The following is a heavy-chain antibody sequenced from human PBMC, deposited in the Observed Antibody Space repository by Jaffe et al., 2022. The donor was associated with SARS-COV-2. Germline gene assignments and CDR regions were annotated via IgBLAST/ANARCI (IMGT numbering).Heavy chain of an antibody. D-gene: IGHD3-22*01. CDR3: ARNYYDSSNWFDP. CDR2: ISYDGNIK. Sequence: QVQLVESGGGVVQPGRSLRLSCAASGFTFRTYAMHWVRQTPDKGLEWVALISYDGNIKYHAESVKGRFTISRDNSRNTLYLQMDSLRPEDTAMYYCARNYYDSSNWFDPWGQGTLVIVSS. V-gene: IGHV3-30*04. CDR1: GFTFRTYA. J-gene: IGHJ5*02.